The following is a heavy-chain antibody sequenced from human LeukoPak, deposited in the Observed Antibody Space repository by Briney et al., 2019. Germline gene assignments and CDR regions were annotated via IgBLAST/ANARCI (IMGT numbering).Heavy chain of an antibody. CDR2: TYYRSKWSY. V-gene: IGHV6-1*01. CDR1: GDSVSSTSAA. D-gene: IGHD6-19*01. CDR3: GRTYSTGWYFFEY. J-gene: IGHJ4*02. Sequence: SQTLSLTCAISGDSVSSTSAAWNWVRQSPSRGLEWLGRTYYRSKWSYDYAPSVKSRITIIPDTSKNQFSLHLNSVTPEDTAVYYCGRTYSTGWYFFEYWGQGSLVTVSS.